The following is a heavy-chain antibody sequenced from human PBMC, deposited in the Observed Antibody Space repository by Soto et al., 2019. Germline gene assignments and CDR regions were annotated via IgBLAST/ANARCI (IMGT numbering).Heavy chain of an antibody. Sequence: QVQVAQSGAEVKKPGASVKISCEASGHTLVNHYVQWVRQAPGQGLEWMGWISPKNGVTNYAQKFRGRVTLTRDTSTNTAYMDLSRLRSDDSAVYYCARGNSGSYLDAFALWDQGTMVTVSS. D-gene: IGHD1-26*01. J-gene: IGHJ3*01. CDR1: GHTLVNHY. CDR2: ISPKNGVT. CDR3: ARGNSGSYLDAFAL. V-gene: IGHV1-2*02.